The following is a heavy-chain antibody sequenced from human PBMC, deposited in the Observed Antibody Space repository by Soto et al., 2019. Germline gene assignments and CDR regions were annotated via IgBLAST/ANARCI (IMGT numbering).Heavy chain of an antibody. CDR2: ISYDGSNK. Sequence: QVQLVESGGGVAQPGRSLRLSCAASGFTFSNYAFHWVRQAPGKGLEWVALISYDGSNKYYADSVKGRFSISRDNYKNTVSLQMNRLRVEGAAVYFCAIGDAIEYHGRGAAYWGQGNLVTVSS. J-gene: IGHJ4*02. CDR3: AIGDAIEYHGRGAAY. CDR1: GFTFSNYA. V-gene: IGHV3-30-3*01. D-gene: IGHD2-15*01.